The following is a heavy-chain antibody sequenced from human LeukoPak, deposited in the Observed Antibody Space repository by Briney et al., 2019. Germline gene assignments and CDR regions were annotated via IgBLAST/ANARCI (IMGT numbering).Heavy chain of an antibody. J-gene: IGHJ4*02. V-gene: IGHV3-53*01. CDR2: IYSGGST. D-gene: IGHD2-2*01. CDR1: GFTVGSNY. Sequence: GGSLRLSCAASGFTVGSNYMSWVRQAPGKGLEGVSIIYSGGSTYYADSVKGRFTISRDNSKNTLYLQMNSLRAEDTAVYYCARRSSTSFYFDYWGQGTLVTVSS. CDR3: ARRSSTSFYFDY.